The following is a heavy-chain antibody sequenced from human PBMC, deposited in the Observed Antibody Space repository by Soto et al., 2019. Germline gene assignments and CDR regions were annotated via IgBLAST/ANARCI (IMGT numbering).Heavy chain of an antibody. D-gene: IGHD3-9*01. CDR2: MNPNSDNT. V-gene: IGHV1-8*01. CDR1: GYTFTSYD. CDR3: AGRLLRDFVWFDP. Sequence: QVQLVQSGAEVKKPGASVKVSCKASGYTFTSYDINWVRQATGQGLEWMGWMNPNSDNTGYAQKFQGRVTMTRNTSISTGYTELSSLRSEDTAVYYCAGRLLRDFVWFDPWGQGTLVTVSS. J-gene: IGHJ5*02.